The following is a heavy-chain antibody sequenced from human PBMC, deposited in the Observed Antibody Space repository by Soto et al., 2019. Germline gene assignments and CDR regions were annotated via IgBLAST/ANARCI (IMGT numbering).Heavy chain of an antibody. V-gene: IGHV1-69*01. D-gene: IGHD3-9*01. CDR3: ARCPLVSYDILTGYSPFDY. Sequence: QVQLVQSGAEVKKPGSSVKVSCKASGGTFSSYAISWVRQAPGQGLEWMGGIIPICGTANYAQKFQGRVTITADESTSTAYMELSSLRSEDTAVYYCARCPLVSYDILTGYSPFDYWGQGTLGTGSS. CDR1: GGTFSSYA. CDR2: IIPICGTA. J-gene: IGHJ4*02.